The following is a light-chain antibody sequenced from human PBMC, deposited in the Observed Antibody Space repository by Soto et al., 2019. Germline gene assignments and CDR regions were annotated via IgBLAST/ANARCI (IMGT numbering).Light chain of an antibody. CDR1: QSISSY. J-gene: IGKJ5*01. CDR3: QQSYSIPLT. CDR2: AAS. V-gene: IGKV1-39*01. Sequence: DIQITQSPSSLSASVRDRVTITFRASQSISSYLNWYQQKPGKAPKLLIYAASSLQSGVPSRFSGSGSGTDFTLTISSLQPEDFATYYCQQSYSIPLTFGQGTRLEI.